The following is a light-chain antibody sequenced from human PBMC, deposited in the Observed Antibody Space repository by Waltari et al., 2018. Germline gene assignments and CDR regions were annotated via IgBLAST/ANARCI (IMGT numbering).Light chain of an antibody. Sequence: DIVMTQSPDSLAVYLGERAIINCKSSQSVVYSSNNKNYLAWYQQIPGQPPKLLIYGASTVETRVPDRFRRSGSWTDFTLTISSLQAEDVSVYYCQEYYSTPRTFGQGTKVEIK. V-gene: IGKV4-1*01. CDR1: QSVVYSSNNKNY. CDR3: QEYYSTPRT. J-gene: IGKJ1*01. CDR2: GAS.